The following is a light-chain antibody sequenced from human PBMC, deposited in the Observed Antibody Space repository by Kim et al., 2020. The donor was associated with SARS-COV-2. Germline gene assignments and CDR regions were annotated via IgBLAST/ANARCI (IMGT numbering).Light chain of an antibody. V-gene: IGLV4-60*03. CDR1: SGHSSYI. J-gene: IGLJ3*02. CDR3: ETWDSNPWV. Sequence: SSDKCTCTLSSGHSSYIIEWHQQQPGKAHRYLMKLEGSGSYNKGSGVPDRFSGSSSVADRYLTISNLQSEDEADYYCETWDSNPWVFGGGTQLTVL. CDR2: LEGSGSY.